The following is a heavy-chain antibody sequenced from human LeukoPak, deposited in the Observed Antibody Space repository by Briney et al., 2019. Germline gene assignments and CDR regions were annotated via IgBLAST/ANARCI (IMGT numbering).Heavy chain of an antibody. V-gene: IGHV3-11*04. CDR1: GFTFSDYY. Sequence: GGSLRLSCAASGFTFSDYYMSWNRQAPGKGLEWVSYISSSGSTIYYADSVKGRFTISRDNAKNSLYLQMNSRRAEDTAVYYCARDFNYDYYYYMDVWGKGTTVTVSS. J-gene: IGHJ6*03. CDR3: ARDFNYDYYYYMDV. CDR2: ISSSGSTI.